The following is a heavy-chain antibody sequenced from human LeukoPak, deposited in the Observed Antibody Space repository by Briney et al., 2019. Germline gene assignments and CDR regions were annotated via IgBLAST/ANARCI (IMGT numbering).Heavy chain of an antibody. Sequence: SEPLSLPCTVSNGSMTNNYWSWIRQPPGKGLEWIGYVYSSGSTIYIPSLKSRVTISIDTSKNQFSLKLISVTAAAPAVYYCPGDWNWGQGILVTVSS. CDR3: PGDWN. CDR1: NGSMTNNY. V-gene: IGHV4-59*01. D-gene: IGHD2-21*02. J-gene: IGHJ4*02. CDR2: VYSSGST.